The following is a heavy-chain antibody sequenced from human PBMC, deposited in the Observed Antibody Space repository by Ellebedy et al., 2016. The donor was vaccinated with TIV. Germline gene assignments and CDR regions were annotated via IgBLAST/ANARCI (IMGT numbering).Heavy chain of an antibody. CDR3: AKVVRGYSYGLHWYFDL. Sequence: PGGSLRLSCAASGFTFSSYAMSWVRQAPGKGLEWVSAISGSGGSTYYADSVKGRFTISRDNSKNTLYLQMNSLRAEDTAVYYCAKVVRGYSYGLHWYFDLWGRGTLVTVSS. D-gene: IGHD5-18*01. J-gene: IGHJ2*01. CDR2: ISGSGGST. CDR1: GFTFSSYA. V-gene: IGHV3-23*01.